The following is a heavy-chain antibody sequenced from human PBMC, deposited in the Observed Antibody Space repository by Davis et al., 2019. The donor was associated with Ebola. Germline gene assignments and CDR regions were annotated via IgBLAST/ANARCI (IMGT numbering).Heavy chain of an antibody. CDR3: VRDGGYSSSWYGY. V-gene: IGHV3-30-3*01. J-gene: IGHJ4*02. CDR1: GFTFSSYA. CDR2: ISYDGSNK. Sequence: GESLKISCAASGFTFSSYAMHWVRQAPGKGLEWVAVISYDGSNKYYADSVKGRFTISRDNSKNTLYLQMNSLRAEDTAVYYCVRDGGYSSSWYGYWGQGTLVTVSS. D-gene: IGHD6-13*01.